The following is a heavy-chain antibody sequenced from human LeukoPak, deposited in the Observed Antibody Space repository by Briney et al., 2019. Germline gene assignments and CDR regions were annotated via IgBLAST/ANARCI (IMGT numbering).Heavy chain of an antibody. CDR2: ISYDGSNK. CDR1: GFTFSSYG. CDR3: AKGTAGSWYGWFDP. Sequence: PGGSLRLSCAASGFTFSSYGMHWVRQAPGKGLEWVAVISYDGSNKYYADSVKGRFTISRDNSKNTLYLQMNSLRAEDTAVYYCAKGTAGSWYGWFDPRGQGTLVTVSS. D-gene: IGHD6-13*01. J-gene: IGHJ5*02. V-gene: IGHV3-30*18.